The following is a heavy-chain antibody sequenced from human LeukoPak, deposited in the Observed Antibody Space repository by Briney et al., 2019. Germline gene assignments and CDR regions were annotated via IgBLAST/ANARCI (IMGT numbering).Heavy chain of an antibody. Sequence: SETLSLTCAVYGGSFSGYYWSWIRQPPGKGLEWIGEINHSGSTNYNPSLKSRVTISVDTSKNQFSLKLSSVTAADTAVYYYARAAYVDIVATIYYFDYWGQGTLVTVSS. CDR1: GGSFSGYY. D-gene: IGHD5-12*01. V-gene: IGHV4-34*01. J-gene: IGHJ4*02. CDR3: ARAAYVDIVATIYYFDY. CDR2: INHSGST.